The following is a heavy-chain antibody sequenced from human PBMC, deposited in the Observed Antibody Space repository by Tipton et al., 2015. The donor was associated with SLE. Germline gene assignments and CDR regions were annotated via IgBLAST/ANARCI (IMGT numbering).Heavy chain of an antibody. CDR2: VSYDGSNK. CDR1: GFTFNIYA. CDR3: ARLLSNYYGMDG. V-gene: IGHV3-30*04. Sequence: SLRLSCAASGFTFNIYAMHWVRQAPGKGLEWVAIVSYDGSNKYYADSVKGRFTISRDNSKNTLYLQMNSLRAEDTAVYYCARLLSNYYGMDGWGRATTVTVSS. J-gene: IGHJ6*02. D-gene: IGHD3-16*02.